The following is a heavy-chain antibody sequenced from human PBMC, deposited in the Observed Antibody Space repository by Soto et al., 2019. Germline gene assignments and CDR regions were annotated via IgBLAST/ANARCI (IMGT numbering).Heavy chain of an antibody. J-gene: IGHJ4*02. V-gene: IGHV3-11*01. D-gene: IGHD6-19*01. CDR3: ARVNAERGWFSPYFDY. CDR2: ISSSGSTI. CDR1: GFTFSDYY. Sequence: GSLRLSCAASGFTFSDYYVSWIRQAPGKGLEWVSYISSSGSTIYYADSVKGRFTISRDNAKNSLYLQMNSLRAEDTAVYYCARVNAERGWFSPYFDYWGQGTLVTVSS.